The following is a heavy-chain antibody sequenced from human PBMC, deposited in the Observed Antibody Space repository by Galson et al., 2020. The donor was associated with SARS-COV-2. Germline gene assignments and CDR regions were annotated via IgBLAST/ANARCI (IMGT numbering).Heavy chain of an antibody. CDR2: IYTSGST. Sequence: SETLSLTCTVSGGSISSGSYYWSWIRQPAGKGLEWIGRIYTSGSTNYNPSLKRRVTISVDTSKHQFSLKLSSVTAADTAGYDCARGSRGIVRHSVVVTNPGALDIWGQGTMVTISS. CDR1: GGSISSGSYY. J-gene: IGHJ3*02. CDR3: ARGSRGIVRHSVVVTNPGALDI. D-gene: IGHD2-21*02. V-gene: IGHV4-61*02.